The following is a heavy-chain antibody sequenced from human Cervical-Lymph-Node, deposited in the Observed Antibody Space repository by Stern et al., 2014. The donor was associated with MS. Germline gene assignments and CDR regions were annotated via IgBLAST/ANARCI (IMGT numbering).Heavy chain of an antibody. CDR3: VREDGDFDS. CDR2: TWHAENNN. D-gene: IGHD2-8*01. CDR1: GFTFRSHV. J-gene: IGHJ4*02. V-gene: IGHV3-30-3*01. Sequence: QVQLVQSGGGVVKPGGSLRISCAASGFTFRSHVMNWVRQAPGKGLEWVAVTWHAENNNAYADSVKGRFTISRDNSNNTLSLQMTSLRAEDTAVYYCVREDGDFDSWGQGTLVTVSS.